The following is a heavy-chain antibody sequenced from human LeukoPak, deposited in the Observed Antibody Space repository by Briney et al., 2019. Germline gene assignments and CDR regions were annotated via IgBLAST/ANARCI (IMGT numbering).Heavy chain of an antibody. D-gene: IGHD2-15*01. CDR3: AKAPVTTCRGAFCYPFDY. J-gene: IGHJ4*02. V-gene: IGHV3-23*01. CDR1: GFTFSDYH. CDR2: ISDTGNT. Sequence: GGSLRLSCAASGFTFSDYHMSWIRQAPGKGLEWVSAISDTGNTYHADSVKGRFTISRDSSKNTLFLQMNRLRPEDAAVYYCAKAPVTTCRGAFCYPFDYWGLGTLVTVSS.